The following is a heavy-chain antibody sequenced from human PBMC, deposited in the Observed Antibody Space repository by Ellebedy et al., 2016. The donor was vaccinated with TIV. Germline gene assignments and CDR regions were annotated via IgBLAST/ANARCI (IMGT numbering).Heavy chain of an antibody. J-gene: IGHJ4*02. Sequence: SETLSLTXSPSGGSITRFYWTWIRQPPGKGLEWIGYFYYSGNTSYNPSLKSRVTISLDTSKNQFSLKLTSVTAADTAVYYCARAESQGDYFDYWGQGTLVTVSS. CDR1: GGSITRFY. CDR2: FYYSGNT. V-gene: IGHV4-59*01. CDR3: ARAESQGDYFDY.